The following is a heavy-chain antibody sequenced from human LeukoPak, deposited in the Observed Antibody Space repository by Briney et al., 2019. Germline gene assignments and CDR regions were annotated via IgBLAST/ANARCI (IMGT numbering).Heavy chain of an antibody. Sequence: SQTLSLTCAISGDSVSSNSVTWNWIRQSPSRGLEWLGRTYYRSTWYNDYAVSVRGRITVNPDTSKNQFSLHLNSVTPEDTAVYYCERRLTKYDCFAPWGQGILVTVSS. CDR1: GDSVSSNSVT. V-gene: IGHV6-1*01. CDR3: ERRLTKYDCFAP. D-gene: IGHD4-11*01. J-gene: IGHJ5*02. CDR2: TYYRSTWYN.